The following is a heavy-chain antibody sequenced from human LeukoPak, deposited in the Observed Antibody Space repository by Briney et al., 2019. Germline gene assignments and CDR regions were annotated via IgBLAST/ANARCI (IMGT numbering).Heavy chain of an antibody. CDR2: IKQDGSER. CDR3: ARDQWGKYQMLDY. D-gene: IGHD2-2*01. V-gene: IGHV3-7*01. J-gene: IGHJ4*02. CDR1: GFTFSSYW. Sequence: PGGSLRLSCEASGFTFSSYWMSWVRQVPGKGLEWVANIKQDGSERYHVDSVKGRFTISRDNAKNSLYLQMNSLRAEDTAVYYCARDQWGKYQMLDYWGQGTLVTVSS.